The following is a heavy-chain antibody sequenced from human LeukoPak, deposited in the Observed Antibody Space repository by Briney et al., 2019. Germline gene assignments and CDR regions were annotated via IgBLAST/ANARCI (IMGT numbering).Heavy chain of an antibody. CDR2: ISSSSSTI. CDR1: GFSFSSHS. V-gene: IGHV3-48*01. Sequence: GESLRLSCVASGFSFSSHSMMWVRQAPGKGLEWVSYISSSSSTIYYADSVRGRFTISRDNARNSLYLQMNSLRAEDTAVDDCARVLSTITAGRATSDYWGQGTLVTVSS. CDR3: ARVLSTITAGRATSDY. J-gene: IGHJ4*02. D-gene: IGHD4-11*01.